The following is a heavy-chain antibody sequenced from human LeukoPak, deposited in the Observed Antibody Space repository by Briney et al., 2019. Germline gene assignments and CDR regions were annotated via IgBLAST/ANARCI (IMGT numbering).Heavy chain of an antibody. CDR1: GLTVSSNC. CDR2: IYSGGST. V-gene: IGHV3-53*01. CDR3: AKVILTGYYTPYYFDY. Sequence: PGGSLRLSCAASGLTVSSNCMSWVRQAPGKGLEWVSFIYSGGSTYYTDSVKGRFTISRDNSKNILYLQMNSLRADDTAVYYCAKVILTGYYTPYYFDYWGQGTLVTVSS. D-gene: IGHD3-9*01. J-gene: IGHJ4*02.